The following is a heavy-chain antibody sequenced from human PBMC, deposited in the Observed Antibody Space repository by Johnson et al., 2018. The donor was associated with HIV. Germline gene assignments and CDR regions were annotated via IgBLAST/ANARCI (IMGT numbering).Heavy chain of an antibody. V-gene: IGHV3-48*04. D-gene: IGHD5-18*01. CDR1: GFTFSSYG. CDR2: ISSSGSTI. CDR3: ASTGIQLWFGTDAFDI. J-gene: IGHJ3*02. Sequence: VQLVESGGGVVQPGRSLRLSCAASGFTFSSYGMHWVRQAPGKGLEWVSYISSSGSTIYYADSVKGRFTISRDNAKNSLYLQMKSLRAEDTAVYYCASTGIQLWFGTDAFDIWGQGTMVTVSS.